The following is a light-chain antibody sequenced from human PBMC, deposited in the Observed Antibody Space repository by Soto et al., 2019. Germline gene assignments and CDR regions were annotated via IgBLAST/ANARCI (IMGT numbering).Light chain of an antibody. CDR3: QQFYSYPLT. J-gene: IGKJ4*01. CDR2: DAS. CDR1: QDIGSF. V-gene: IGKV1-8*01. Sequence: IQMTQSPSSLSASVGDRVAITCRASQDIGSFLAWYQQKPGKAPKLLIYDASTLQSGVPSRFGGSVSGTDFTLTISSLQSEDFATYYCQQFYSYPLTFGGGTKVDIK.